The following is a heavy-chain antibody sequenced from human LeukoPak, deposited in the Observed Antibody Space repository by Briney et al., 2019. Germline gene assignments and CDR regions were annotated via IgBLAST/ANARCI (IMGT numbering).Heavy chain of an antibody. CDR1: GYSISSGYY. CDR3: ARDRPSYDYFIDY. Sequence: PSETLSLTCTVSGYSISSGYYWGWIRQTPGKGLEWIGYIYHGGRTDYNPSLKSRVTISVDTSKNQFSLKLSSVTAADTAVYYCARDRPSYDYFIDYWGQGTLVTVSS. V-gene: IGHV4-38-2*02. J-gene: IGHJ4*02. CDR2: IYHGGRT. D-gene: IGHD5-12*01.